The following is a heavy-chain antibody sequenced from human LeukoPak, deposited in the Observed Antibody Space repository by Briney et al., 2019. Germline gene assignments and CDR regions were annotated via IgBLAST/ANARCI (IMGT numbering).Heavy chain of an antibody. Sequence: KASQTLSLTCTVSGGSLSSSDHYWSWIRQPPGKGLEWIAYIYYSGTTYYNPSPKSRVSISVDTSKNQFSLKLSSVTAADTAVYYCARGDSSSWSFKIWGQGTLVTVSS. CDR2: IYYSGTT. CDR1: GGSLSSSDHY. J-gene: IGHJ4*02. D-gene: IGHD6-13*01. CDR3: ARGDSSSWSFKI. V-gene: IGHV4-30-4*01.